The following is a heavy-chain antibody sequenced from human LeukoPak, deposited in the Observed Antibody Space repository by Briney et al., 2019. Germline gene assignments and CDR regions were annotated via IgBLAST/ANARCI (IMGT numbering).Heavy chain of an antibody. CDR2: IYYSGST. J-gene: IGHJ5*02. CDR3: ARASPMIEYGWFDP. V-gene: IGHV4-39*07. Sequence: SETLSLTCTVSGGSIIINNYYWGWVRQPPGKGLEWIGSIYYSGSTYYNPSVKGRITISVDTSKNQFSLKLSSVTAADTAVYYCARASPMIEYGWFDPWGQGTLVTVSS. D-gene: IGHD3-22*01. CDR1: GGSIIINNYY.